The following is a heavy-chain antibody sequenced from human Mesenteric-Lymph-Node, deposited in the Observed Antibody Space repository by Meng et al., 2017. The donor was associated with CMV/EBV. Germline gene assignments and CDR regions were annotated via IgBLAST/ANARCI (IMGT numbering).Heavy chain of an antibody. Sequence: GESLKISCAASGFTFTTFGMNWVRQAPGKGLEWVAVIRYDGTKKYYGDSVKGRFTISRDNSKNTLYLQMNSLRAEDTAVYYCARDWDLGAFDIWGQGTMVTVSS. CDR1: GFTFTTFG. CDR3: ARDWDLGAFDI. J-gene: IGHJ3*02. D-gene: IGHD7-27*01. V-gene: IGHV3-33*01. CDR2: IRYDGTKK.